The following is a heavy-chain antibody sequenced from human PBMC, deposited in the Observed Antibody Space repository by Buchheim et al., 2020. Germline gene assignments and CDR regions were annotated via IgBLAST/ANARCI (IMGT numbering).Heavy chain of an antibody. CDR2: INPSGGGT. D-gene: IGHD4-11*01. CDR3: AREETTVTTGVYYYYMDV. CDR1: GYTFTSYY. J-gene: IGHJ6*03. V-gene: IGHV1-46*01. Sequence: QVQLVQSGAEVKKPGASVKVSCKASGYTFTSYYMHWVRQAPGQGLEWMGIINPSGGGTSYAQKFQGRVTMTRDTSTSTVYMELSSLRSEDTAVYYCAREETTVTTGVYYYYMDVWGKGTT.